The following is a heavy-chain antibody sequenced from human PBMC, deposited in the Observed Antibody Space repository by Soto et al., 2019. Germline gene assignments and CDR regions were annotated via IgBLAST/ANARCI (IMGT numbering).Heavy chain of an antibody. CDR2: INHSGST. CDR1: GGSFSGYY. Sequence: SETLSLTCAVYGGSFSGYYWSWIRQPPGKGLEWIGEINHSGSTNYNPSLKSRVTISVDTSKNQFSLKLSSVTAADTAVYYCASNMVRGVISNHLFDYWGQGTLVTVSS. V-gene: IGHV4-34*01. J-gene: IGHJ4*02. CDR3: ASNMVRGVISNHLFDY. D-gene: IGHD3-10*01.